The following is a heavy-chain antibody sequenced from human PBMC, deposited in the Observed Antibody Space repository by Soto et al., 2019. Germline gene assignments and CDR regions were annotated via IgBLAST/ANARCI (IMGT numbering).Heavy chain of an antibody. V-gene: IGHV1-69*13. CDR3: AIELFFWSVGSLTGADYYYYGMDV. Sequence: GASVKVSCKASGGTFSSYAISWVRQAPGQGLEKMGGIIPIFGTANYEQKKKGRVTITADESTSTAYKELSSLRSEDTAVNNYAIELFFWSVGSLTGADYYYYGMDVWGQGTTVTVSS. J-gene: IGHJ6*02. D-gene: IGHD3-3*01. CDR1: GGTFSSYA. CDR2: IIPIFGTA.